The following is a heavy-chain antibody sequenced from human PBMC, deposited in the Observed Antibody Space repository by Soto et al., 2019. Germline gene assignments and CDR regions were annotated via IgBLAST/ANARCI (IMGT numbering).Heavy chain of an antibody. CDR1: GGSISSYY. V-gene: IGHV4-59*01. D-gene: IGHD3-9*01. Sequence: QVQLQESGPGLVKPSETLSLTCTVSGGSISSYYWSWIRQPPGQGLEWIGYIYYSGSTNYNPSLKSRVTISVDTSKNQFSLKLSSVTAADTAVYYCARDKGYYDILTGYQNDAFDIWGQGTMVTVSS. CDR3: ARDKGYYDILTGYQNDAFDI. CDR2: IYYSGST. J-gene: IGHJ3*02.